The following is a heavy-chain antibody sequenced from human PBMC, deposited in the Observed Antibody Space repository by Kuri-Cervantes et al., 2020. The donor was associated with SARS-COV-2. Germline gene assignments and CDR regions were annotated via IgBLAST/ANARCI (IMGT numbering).Heavy chain of an antibody. V-gene: IGHV4-38-2*02. CDR3: ARNVKYRQPYYYMDV. J-gene: IGHJ6*03. CDR1: GYSISSGYY. CDR2: IYHSGCT. D-gene: IGHD6-6*01. Sequence: SETLSLTCTVSGYSISSGYYWGWIRQPPGKGLEWIGSIYHSGCTYYNPSLESRVTISVDTSKNQFSLKLSSVTAADTAVYYCARNVKYRQPYYYMDVWGKGTTVTVSS.